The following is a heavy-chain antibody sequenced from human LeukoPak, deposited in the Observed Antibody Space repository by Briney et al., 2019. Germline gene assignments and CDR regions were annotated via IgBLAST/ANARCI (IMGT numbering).Heavy chain of an antibody. V-gene: IGHV1-3*01. CDR2: INAGNGNT. J-gene: IGHJ3*02. D-gene: IGHD6-13*01. Sequence: GASVKVSCKASGYTFTSYAMHWVRQAPGQRLEWMGWINAGNGNTKYSQKFQGRVTITRDTSASTAYMELSSLRSEDTAVYYCAGHTNIAAAGTGAFDIWGQGTMVTVSS. CDR3: AGHTNIAAAGTGAFDI. CDR1: GYTFTSYA.